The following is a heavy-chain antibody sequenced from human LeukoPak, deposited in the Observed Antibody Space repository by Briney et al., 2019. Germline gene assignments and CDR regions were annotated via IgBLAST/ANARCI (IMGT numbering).Heavy chain of an antibody. CDR1: GGSISSSSYY. CDR2: IYYRGST. CDR3: ASHTVYYYDSSGYSEPLDY. Sequence: SETLSLTCTVSGGSISSSSYYWGGIGQPPGKGVEWIGSIYYRGSTYYNPGSKSRFTKSVDTSKNQFSLQLSSVTAADTAVYYCASHTVYYYDSSGYSEPLDYWGQGTLVTVSS. V-gene: IGHV4-39*01. D-gene: IGHD3-22*01. J-gene: IGHJ4*02.